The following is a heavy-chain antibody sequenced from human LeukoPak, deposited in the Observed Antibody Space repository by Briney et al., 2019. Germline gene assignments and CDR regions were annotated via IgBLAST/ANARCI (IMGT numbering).Heavy chain of an antibody. CDR3: AKNEYYDFWSGLNYFDY. D-gene: IGHD3-3*01. CDR2: ISYDGSNK. Sequence: GGSLRLSCAASGFTFSSYAMHWVRQAPGKGLEWVAVISYDGSNKYYSDSVKGRFTVSRDNSKNTLYLQMNSLRAEDTAVYYCAKNEYYDFWSGLNYFDYWGQGTLVTVSS. V-gene: IGHV3-30-3*02. J-gene: IGHJ4*02. CDR1: GFTFSSYA.